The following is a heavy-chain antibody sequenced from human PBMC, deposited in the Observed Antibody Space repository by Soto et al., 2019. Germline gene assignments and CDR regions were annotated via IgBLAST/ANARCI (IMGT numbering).Heavy chain of an antibody. CDR2: ISAYNGNT. J-gene: IGHJ4*02. Sequence: ASVKVSCKASGYTLASYAISWMRQAPGQGLEWMGWISAYNGNTNYAQKLQGRVTMTTDTSTSTAYMELRSLRSDDKAVYYCARDPPPPDYCGQGTLVTVSS. CDR1: GYTLASYA. CDR3: ARDPPPPDY. V-gene: IGHV1-18*01.